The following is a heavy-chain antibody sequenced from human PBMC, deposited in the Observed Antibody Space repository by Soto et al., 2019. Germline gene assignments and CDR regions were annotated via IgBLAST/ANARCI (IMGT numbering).Heavy chain of an antibody. J-gene: IGHJ3*02. V-gene: IGHV1-8*01. CDR2: MNPNSGNT. CDR3: ARATGWQLVHPHDAFDI. Sequence: GASVKVSCKASGYTFTSYDINWVRQATGQGFEWMGWMNPNSGNTGYAQKFQGRVTMTRNTSISTAYMELSSLRSEDTAVYYCARATGWQLVHPHDAFDIWGQGTMVTVSS. D-gene: IGHD6-6*01. CDR1: GYTFTSYD.